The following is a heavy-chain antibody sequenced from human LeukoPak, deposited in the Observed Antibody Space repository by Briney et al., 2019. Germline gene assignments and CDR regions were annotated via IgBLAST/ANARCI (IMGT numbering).Heavy chain of an antibody. V-gene: IGHV7-4-1*02. CDR3: ARSNNDGDYLGVGFVY. Sequence: ASVKVSCKASGYTFSSYAMNWVRQAPGQGLEWMGWINTNTGNPTYAQGFTGRFVFSLDTSVSTAYLQISSLQAEDTAVYYCARSNNDGDYLGVGFVYWGQGTLVTVSS. D-gene: IGHD4-17*01. CDR2: INTNTGNP. CDR1: GYTFSSYA. J-gene: IGHJ4*02.